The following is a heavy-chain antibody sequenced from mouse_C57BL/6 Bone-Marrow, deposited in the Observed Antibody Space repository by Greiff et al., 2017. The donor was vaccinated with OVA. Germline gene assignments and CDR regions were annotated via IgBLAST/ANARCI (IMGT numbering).Heavy chain of an antibody. Sequence: QVQLKQSGPGLVQPSQSLSITCTVSGFSLTSYGVHWVRQSPGKGLEWLGVIWSGGSTDYNAAFISRLSISKDNSKSQVFFKMNSLQADDTAIYYCARGVTTTWFAYWGQGTLVTVSA. J-gene: IGHJ3*01. CDR2: IWSGGST. CDR1: GFSLTSYG. V-gene: IGHV2-2*01. D-gene: IGHD2-2*01. CDR3: ARGVTTTWFAY.